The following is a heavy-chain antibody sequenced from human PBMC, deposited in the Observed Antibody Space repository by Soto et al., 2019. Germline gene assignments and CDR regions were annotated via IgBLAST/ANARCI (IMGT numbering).Heavy chain of an antibody. CDR2: ISWNSGTI. J-gene: IGHJ5*02. V-gene: IGHV3-9*01. D-gene: IGHD3-3*01. CDR3: AKAARYDFWSGVWVDP. Sequence: EVQMLESGGGLVQPGRCLRLSCAASGCTFEDYAMHWVRQAPGKGLEWVSGISWNSGTIGYADSVKGRFTISRDNAKNSLYLKINSLRVEDTALYYCAKAARYDFWSGVWVDPWGRGTLVTVSS. CDR1: GCTFEDYA.